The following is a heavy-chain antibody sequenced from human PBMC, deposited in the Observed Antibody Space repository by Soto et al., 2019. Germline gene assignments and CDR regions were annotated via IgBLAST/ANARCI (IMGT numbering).Heavy chain of an antibody. CDR3: AREDTFGDDSSYRGPFDV. D-gene: IGHD4-4*01. V-gene: IGHV6-1*01. Sequence: SQTLSLTCDISGDIVSSNNGAWAWIRQSPSRGLEWLGRTYYRSKWFNEYTMSVESRITINPDTSKNQFSLQLKSVTPEDTAVYYCAREDTFGDDSSYRGPFDVWGQGTMVTVSS. CDR2: TYYRSKWFN. J-gene: IGHJ3*01. CDR1: GDIVSSNNGA.